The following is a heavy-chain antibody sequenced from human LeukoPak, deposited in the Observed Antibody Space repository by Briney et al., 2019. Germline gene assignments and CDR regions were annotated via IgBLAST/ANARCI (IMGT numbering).Heavy chain of an antibody. J-gene: IGHJ4*02. CDR3: ARDRDIVVVRVFYFDY. CDR2: IWLDGSNK. D-gene: IGHD2-15*01. Sequence: GGSLRLSCAASGFIFSSYGLHWVRQAPGKGLEWVSVIWLDGSNKYYADSMKGRFTISRDNSKNTLYLQMNSLRAEDTAVYYCARDRDIVVVRVFYFDYWGQGTLVTVSS. V-gene: IGHV3-30*19. CDR1: GFIFSSYG.